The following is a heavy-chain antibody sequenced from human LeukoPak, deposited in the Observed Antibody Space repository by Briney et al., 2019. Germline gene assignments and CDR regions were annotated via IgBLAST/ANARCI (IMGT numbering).Heavy chain of an antibody. CDR2: ISHSGNT. D-gene: IGHD2-2*01. J-gene: IGHJ6*03. V-gene: IGHV4-59*08. Sequence: PSETLSLTCTVSGDSINKYFWSWLRQSPGKGLEWIGYISHSGNTNYHPSLKSRVTISVDTSKNQFSLKLSSVTAADTAVYYCARHYCSSASCYRNYYYYMDVWGKGTTVTVSS. CDR3: ARHYCSSASCYRNYYYYMDV. CDR1: GDSINKYF.